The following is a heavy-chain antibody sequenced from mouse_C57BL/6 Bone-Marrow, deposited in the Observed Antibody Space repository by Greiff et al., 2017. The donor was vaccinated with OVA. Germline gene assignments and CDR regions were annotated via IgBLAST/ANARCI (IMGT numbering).Heavy chain of an antibody. V-gene: IGHV5-2*01. CDR3: ARGTCYIDV. D-gene: IGHD3-3*01. J-gene: IGHJ1*03. CDR2: INSDGGST. Sequence: EVKLVESGGGLVQPGESLKLSCESSEYAFTSYDMYWVRQTPEKRLELVAAINSDGGSTYYPDTMKRRFTISRDNTKKTLYLQMSSLRSEDTALYYCARGTCYIDVWGTGTTVTVSS. CDR1: EYAFTSYD.